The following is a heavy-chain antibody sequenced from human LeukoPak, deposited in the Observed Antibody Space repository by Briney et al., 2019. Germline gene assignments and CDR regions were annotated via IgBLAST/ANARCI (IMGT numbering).Heavy chain of an antibody. CDR3: ARDQINSSGNKPPFDH. Sequence: GGSLRLSCAASGFTFSSYWMSWVRQAPGKGLEWVANIKQNGNEKYYVDSVKGRFTISRDNAKNSLYLQMNSLRAEDAAVYYCARDQINSSGNKPPFDHWGRGTLVTVSS. CDR2: IKQNGNEK. J-gene: IGHJ4*02. D-gene: IGHD1-26*01. V-gene: IGHV3-7*01. CDR1: GFTFSSYW.